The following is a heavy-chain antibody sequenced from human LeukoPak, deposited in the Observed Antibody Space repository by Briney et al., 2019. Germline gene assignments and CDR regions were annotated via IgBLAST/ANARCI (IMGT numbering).Heavy chain of an antibody. CDR1: GFTFSSYW. CDR2: ISGSGHTT. V-gene: IGHV3-23*01. CDR3: AKEPHILTGYYTDYFDS. Sequence: AGGSLRLSCAASGFTFSSYWMSWVRQAPGKGLEWVSVISGSGHTTDYADSVKGRFTVSRDNSKNTLYLQMNSLRAEDTAVYFCAKEPHILTGYYTDYFDSWGQGTLVTVSS. J-gene: IGHJ4*02. D-gene: IGHD3-9*01.